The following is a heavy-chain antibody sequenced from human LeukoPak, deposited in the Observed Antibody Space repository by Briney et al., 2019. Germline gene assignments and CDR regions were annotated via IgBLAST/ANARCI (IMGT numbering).Heavy chain of an antibody. CDR3: VKDWWGGANCGGDCLEY. J-gene: IGHJ4*02. CDR2: VSYSDTNT. D-gene: IGHD2-21*02. CDR1: GFIFYIYA. V-gene: IGHV3-23*01. Sequence: GGSLRLSCAASGFIFYIYAMTWVRQAPGRGLEWVSSVSYSDTNTYYADTVKGRFTISRDNSKNTPYLQMNSLRAEDTAVYYCVKDWWGGANCGGDCLEYWGQGTPVTVSS.